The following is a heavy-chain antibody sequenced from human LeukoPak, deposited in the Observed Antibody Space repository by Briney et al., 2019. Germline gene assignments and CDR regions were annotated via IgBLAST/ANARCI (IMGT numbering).Heavy chain of an antibody. CDR1: GGSISSSNW. V-gene: IGHV4-4*02. D-gene: IGHD3-10*01. Sequence: SETLSLTCAVSGGSISSSNWWSWVRQPPGKGLEWIGEIYHSGSTNYNPSLKSRVTISVDKSKNQFSLKLSSVTAADTAVYYCARSSYYYGSGSYYYYYYMDVWGKGTTVTISS. CDR2: IYHSGST. CDR3: ARSSYYYGSGSYYYYYYMDV. J-gene: IGHJ6*03.